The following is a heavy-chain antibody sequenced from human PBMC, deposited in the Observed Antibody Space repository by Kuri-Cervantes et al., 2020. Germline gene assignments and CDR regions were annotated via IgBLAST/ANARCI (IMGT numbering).Heavy chain of an antibody. Sequence: SETLSLTCTVSGGSVSSGSYYWSWIRQPPGKGLEWIGYIYYSGSTNYNPSLKSRVTISVDRPKNQFSLKLSSVTAADTAVYYCARRDYYSDYWGQGTLVTVSS. V-gene: IGHV4-61*01. J-gene: IGHJ4*02. CDR3: ARRDYYSDY. CDR1: GGSVSSGSYY. CDR2: IYYSGST.